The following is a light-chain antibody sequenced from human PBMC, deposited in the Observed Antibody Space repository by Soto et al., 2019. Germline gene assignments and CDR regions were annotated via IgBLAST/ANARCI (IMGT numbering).Light chain of an antibody. J-gene: IGLJ3*02. Sequence: QSALTQPASVSGSPGQSITISCTGTSSDVGGYNYVSWYQPHPGKAPKLMLYEVSNRPSGVSNRFSGSKSGHTASLTISGLQAADEADYYCSSYTSSSTRVFGGGTKLTVL. CDR2: EVS. CDR1: SSDVGGYNY. V-gene: IGLV2-14*01. CDR3: SSYTSSSTRV.